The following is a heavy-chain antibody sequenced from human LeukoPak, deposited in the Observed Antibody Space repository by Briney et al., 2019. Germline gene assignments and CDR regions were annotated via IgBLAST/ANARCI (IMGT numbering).Heavy chain of an antibody. D-gene: IGHD3-22*01. CDR3: ARGDSSPYYYFDY. CDR1: GYTFTGYY. J-gene: IGHJ4*02. V-gene: IGHV1-2*07. Sequence: GASVTVSCKASGYTFTGYYLHWVRQAPGQGVEWMGWIKPNSGDTKYSHHFQGTVPIPTDPSITTAYMALSRLRSDDTAVFYCARGDSSPYYYFDYLGQGTLVTVSS. CDR2: IKPNSGDT.